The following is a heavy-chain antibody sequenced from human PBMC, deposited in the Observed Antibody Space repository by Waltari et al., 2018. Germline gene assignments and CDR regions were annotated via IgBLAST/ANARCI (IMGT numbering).Heavy chain of an antibody. CDR1: GDSIERGTYF. V-gene: IGHV4-61*02. J-gene: IGHJ4*02. Sequence: QVQLQESGPSLVRLSETLSLTCRVSGDSIERGTYFWAWVRQPAKKGLEWIGRIYTNAYTHYNPSLQSRATTSVDTSQNQISLSRRSLSAAYTAVYYCARDRNYAEFYFDHWGPGILVTVSS. D-gene: IGHD1-7*01. CDR2: IYTNAYT. CDR3: ARDRNYAEFYFDH.